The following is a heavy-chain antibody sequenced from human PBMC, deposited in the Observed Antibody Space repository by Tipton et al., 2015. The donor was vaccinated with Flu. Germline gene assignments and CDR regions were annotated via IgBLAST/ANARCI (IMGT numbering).Heavy chain of an antibody. J-gene: IGHJ4*02. CDR3: ARLRRSEDYYDSSGPFSYCDY. Sequence: TLSLTCAVSGDSISSDFYWAWIRQFPGKGLEWIGTVSRTGSTIYNPSLKSRVTISIDTSKNQFSLNMRSVTAADMAVYYCARLRRSEDYYDSSGPFSYCDYWGQGTLVTVSS. D-gene: IGHD3-22*01. CDR1: GDSISSDFY. V-gene: IGHV4-38-2*01. CDR2: VSRTGST.